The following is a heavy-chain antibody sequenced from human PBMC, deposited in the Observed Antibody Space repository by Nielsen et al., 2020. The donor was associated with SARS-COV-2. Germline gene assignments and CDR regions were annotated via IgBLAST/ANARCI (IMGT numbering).Heavy chain of an antibody. J-gene: IGHJ4*02. D-gene: IGHD1-14*01. CDR3: ARLEGEPYYYFDY. CDR2: IDPSDSYT. V-gene: IGHV5-10-1*01. Sequence: KVSCKGSRYSFTSYWISWVRQMPGKGLEWMGRIDPSDSYTNYSPSFQGHVTISADKSISTAYLQWSSLKASDTAMYYCARLEGEPYYYFDYWGQGTLVTVSS. CDR1: RYSFTSYW.